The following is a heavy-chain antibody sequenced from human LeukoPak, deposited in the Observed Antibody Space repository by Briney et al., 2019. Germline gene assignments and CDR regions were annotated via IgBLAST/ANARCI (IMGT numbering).Heavy chain of an antibody. CDR3: ARDRGGGYRTDAFDI. J-gene: IGHJ3*02. CDR2: ISGDSRYI. Sequence: PGGSLRLSCAASGFTFSSYSMNWVRQAPGKGLEWVSAISGDSRYIYYADSVRGRFTISRDNAENSLYLQMNSLRVEDTAVYYCARDRGGGYRTDAFDIWGQGTMVTVSS. V-gene: IGHV3-21*01. CDR1: GFTFSSYS. D-gene: IGHD5-24*01.